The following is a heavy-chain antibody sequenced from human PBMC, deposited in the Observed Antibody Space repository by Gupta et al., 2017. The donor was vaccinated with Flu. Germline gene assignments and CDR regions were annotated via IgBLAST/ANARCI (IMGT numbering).Heavy chain of an antibody. V-gene: IGHV3-21*01. Sequence: EVQLVESGGGLVKPGGSLRLSCAASGFTFSSYSMNWVRQAPGKGLEWASSISSSSSYIYYADSVKGRFTISRDNAKNSLYLKMNSLRAEDTAVYYCASWIVGEDYGSGSALNHYYYYGMDVWGQGTTVTVSS. CDR2: ISSSSSYI. CDR3: ASWIVGEDYGSGSALNHYYYYGMDV. J-gene: IGHJ6*02. D-gene: IGHD3-10*01. CDR1: GFTFSSYS.